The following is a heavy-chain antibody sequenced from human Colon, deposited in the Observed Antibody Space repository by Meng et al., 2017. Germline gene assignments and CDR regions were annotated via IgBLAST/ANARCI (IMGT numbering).Heavy chain of an antibody. D-gene: IGHD3/OR15-3a*01. CDR1: GGSISSNW. Sequence: HVHLPEAGPGLVKPSGTLSLPCAVSGGSISSNWWSWVRQPPGKGLEWIGEFFHTGRTNYDPSLKSRVTISVDKSNNQFSLKLTSVTAADTAVYYCARHISILGQRGFDYWGQGTLVTVSS. CDR2: FFHTGRT. J-gene: IGHJ4*02. V-gene: IGHV4-4*02. CDR3: ARHISILGQRGFDY.